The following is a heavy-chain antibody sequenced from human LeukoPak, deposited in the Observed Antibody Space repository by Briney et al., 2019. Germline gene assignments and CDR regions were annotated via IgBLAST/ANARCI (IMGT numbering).Heavy chain of an antibody. CDR3: AKDALRAVPYYFDY. CDR2: IYTSGST. CDR1: GGSISSYY. D-gene: IGHD3-10*01. Sequence: SETLSLTCTVSGGSISSYYWSWIRQPAGKGLEWIGRIYTSGSTNYNPSLKSRVTMSVDTSKNQFSLKLSSVTAADTAVYYCAKDALRAVPYYFDYWGQGTLVTVSS. J-gene: IGHJ4*02. V-gene: IGHV4-4*07.